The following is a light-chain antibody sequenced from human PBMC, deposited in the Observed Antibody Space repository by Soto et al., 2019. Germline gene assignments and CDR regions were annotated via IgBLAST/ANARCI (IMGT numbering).Light chain of an antibody. J-gene: IGKJ3*01. CDR2: DAS. CDR1: QSVSSY. Sequence: EIVLTQSPATLSLSPGERATLSCRASQSVSSYLAWCQQKPGQAPRLLIYDASNRATGIPARFSGSGYGTNFTITIISLEPKDFAVYYCHLRSNRPTAGTVVPGTKVDIK. CDR3: HLRSNRPTAGT. V-gene: IGKV3-11*01.